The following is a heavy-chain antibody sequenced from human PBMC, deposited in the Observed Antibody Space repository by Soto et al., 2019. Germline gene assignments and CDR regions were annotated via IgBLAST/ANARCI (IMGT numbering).Heavy chain of an antibody. J-gene: IGHJ5*02. D-gene: IGHD6-19*01. CDR2: ISAYNGNT. V-gene: IGHV1-18*01. CDR3: AGDRGSSGWYWFDP. Sequence: GTSVKVSCKDSGYTYASYGSSWVRQAPGQGLEWMGWISAYNGNTNYAQKLQGRVTMTTDTSTSTAYMELRSLRSDDTAVYYCAGDRGSSGWYWFDPWGQGTLVTVSS. CDR1: GYTYASYG.